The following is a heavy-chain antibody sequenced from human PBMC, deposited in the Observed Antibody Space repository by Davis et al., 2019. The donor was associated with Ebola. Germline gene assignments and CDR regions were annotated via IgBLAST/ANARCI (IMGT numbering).Heavy chain of an antibody. CDR1: AYTFTSYD. CDR2: MNPNSGNT. D-gene: IGHD2-2*02. Sequence: ASVKVSCKASAYTFTSYDINWVRQATGQGLEWMGWMNPNSGNTGYAQKFQGRVTMTRNTSISTAYMELSSLRSDDTAVYYCAREPYCSSTSCYTGTFDYWGQGTLVTVSS. CDR3: AREPYCSSTSCYTGTFDY. V-gene: IGHV1-8*01. J-gene: IGHJ4*02.